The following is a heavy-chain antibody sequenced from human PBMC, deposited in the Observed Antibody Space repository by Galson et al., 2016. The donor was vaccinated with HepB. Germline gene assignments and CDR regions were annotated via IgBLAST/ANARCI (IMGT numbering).Heavy chain of an antibody. J-gene: IGHJ6*02. CDR1: GFTFSDHY. Sequence: SLRLSCATSGFTFSDHYMDWVRQAPGKGPEWVGRTRNKAKSYTTEYAASVKGRFTISRDDSNNSLYLQMNSLKTEDTAVYYCARALTHCSGDTCYSYYGMDVWGQGTTVTVSS. CDR3: ARALTHCSGDTCYSYYGMDV. D-gene: IGHD2-15*01. CDR2: TRNKAKSYTT. V-gene: IGHV3-72*01.